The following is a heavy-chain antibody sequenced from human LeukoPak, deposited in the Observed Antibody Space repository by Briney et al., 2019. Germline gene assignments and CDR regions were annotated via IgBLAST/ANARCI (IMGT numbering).Heavy chain of an antibody. Sequence: PGESLRLSCGASGFTFSNYGIHWVRQAPGKGLEWVSAIRGSGDRTHYADSVKGRFTISRDNSKNTLYLQMNSLRAEDTAVYYCAKDSKIVGATFRSYHYMDVWGKGTAVTVSS. D-gene: IGHD1-26*01. CDR3: AKDSKIVGATFRSYHYMDV. CDR1: GFTFSNYG. CDR2: IRGSGDRT. V-gene: IGHV3-23*01. J-gene: IGHJ6*03.